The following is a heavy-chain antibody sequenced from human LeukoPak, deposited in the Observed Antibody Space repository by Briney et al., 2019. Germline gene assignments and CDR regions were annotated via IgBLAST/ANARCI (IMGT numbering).Heavy chain of an antibody. Sequence: SETLSLTCTVSGGSISSYYWSWIRQPPGKGLEWIGYIYYSGSTNYNPSLKSRVTISVDTSKNQFSLKLSSVTAADTAVYYCARHYYDSSGYFDAFDIWGQGTMVTVSS. CDR2: IYYSGST. J-gene: IGHJ3*02. CDR3: ARHYYDSSGYFDAFDI. D-gene: IGHD3-22*01. CDR1: GGSISSYY. V-gene: IGHV4-59*08.